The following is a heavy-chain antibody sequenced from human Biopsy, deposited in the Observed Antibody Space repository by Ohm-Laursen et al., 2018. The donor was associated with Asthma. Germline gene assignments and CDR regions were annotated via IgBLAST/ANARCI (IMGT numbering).Heavy chain of an antibody. Sequence: TLSLTCTVSGDSITSGGCCWNWIRQHPGKGLEWIEYIHHSGTSYFNPSLKSRVSFSRDTSKNQFSLRLSSVTAADTAMYYCARIPRRSGSYFVDYWGQGTLVTVSS. V-gene: IGHV4-31*03. CDR2: IHHSGTS. D-gene: IGHD3-22*01. J-gene: IGHJ4*02. CDR3: ARIPRRSGSYFVDY. CDR1: GDSITSGGCC.